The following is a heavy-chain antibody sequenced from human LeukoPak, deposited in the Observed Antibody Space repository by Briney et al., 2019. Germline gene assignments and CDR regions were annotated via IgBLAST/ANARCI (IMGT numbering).Heavy chain of an antibody. CDR3: ARAAEWQWLVRGYYYYGMDV. CDR1: GFTVSSNY. J-gene: IGHJ6*02. V-gene: IGHV3-53*01. CDR2: IYSGGST. D-gene: IGHD6-19*01. Sequence: PGGSLRLSCAASGFTVSSNYMSWVRQAPGKGLEWVSVIYSGGSTYYADSVKGRFTISRDNSKNTLYLQTNSLRAEDTAVYYCARAAEWQWLVRGYYYYGMDVWGQGTTVTVSS.